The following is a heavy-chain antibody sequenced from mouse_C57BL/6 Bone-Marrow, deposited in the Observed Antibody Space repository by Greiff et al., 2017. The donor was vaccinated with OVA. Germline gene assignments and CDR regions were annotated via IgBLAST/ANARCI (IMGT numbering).Heavy chain of an antibody. J-gene: IGHJ4*01. Sequence: QVQLQQPGAELVRPGTSVKLSCKASGYTFTSYWMHWVKQRPGQGLEWIGVIDPSDSYTNYNQKFKGKATLTVDTSSSTAYMQLSSLTSEDSAVYYGARSDYDWAMDYWGQGTSVTVSS. CDR3: ARSDYDWAMDY. CDR1: GYTFTSYW. V-gene: IGHV1-59*01. D-gene: IGHD2-4*01. CDR2: IDPSDSYT.